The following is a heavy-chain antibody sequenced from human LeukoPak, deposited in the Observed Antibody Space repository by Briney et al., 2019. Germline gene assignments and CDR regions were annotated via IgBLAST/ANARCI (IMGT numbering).Heavy chain of an antibody. Sequence: NPSETRSLTCTVSGASISSSTYYWGWIRQPPGQGLEWIGSIYYSGGTYYNPPLQSRVTISVDTSKNQFSLKLTSVTAADTAVYYCARQSPLAYCGADCYLDGFDIWGQGTMVTVSS. CDR1: GASISSSTYY. CDR2: IYYSGGT. D-gene: IGHD2-21*02. V-gene: IGHV4-39*01. CDR3: ARQSPLAYCGADCYLDGFDI. J-gene: IGHJ3*02.